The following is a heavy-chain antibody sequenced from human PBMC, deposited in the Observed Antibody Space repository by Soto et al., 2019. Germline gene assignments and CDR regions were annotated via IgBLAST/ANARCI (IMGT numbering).Heavy chain of an antibody. Sequence: SETLSLTCTVSGGSISSSRCHWGWIRQPPGKGLEWIASIKYSGTTFYNPSLKSRVTLSVDTSKNQFALKLSSVTAADTAVYYCARDKITGLFDYWGQGTLVTVSS. CDR3: ARDKITGLFDY. D-gene: IGHD2-8*02. V-gene: IGHV4-39*02. J-gene: IGHJ4*02. CDR1: GGSISSSRCH. CDR2: IKYSGTT.